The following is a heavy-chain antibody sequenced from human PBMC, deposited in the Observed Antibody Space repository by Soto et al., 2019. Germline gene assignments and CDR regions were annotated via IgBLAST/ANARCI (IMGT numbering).Heavy chain of an antibody. CDR1: GGTFSSYA. CDR3: ARVVTATNGMDV. Sequence: ASVKVSCKASGGTFSSYAISWVRQAPGQGLEWMGGIIPIFGTANYAQKFQGRVTITADESTSTAYMELSSLRSEDTAVYYCARVVTATNGMDVWGQGTTVTVSS. J-gene: IGHJ6*02. V-gene: IGHV1-69*13. CDR2: IIPIFGTA. D-gene: IGHD2-21*02.